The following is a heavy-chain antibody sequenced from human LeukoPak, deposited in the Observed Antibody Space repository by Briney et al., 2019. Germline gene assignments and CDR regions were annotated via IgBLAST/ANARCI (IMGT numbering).Heavy chain of an antibody. Sequence: GGSLRLSCSASGFTFSSCAMYWVRQAPGKGLEYVSAISNSGGSSYYADSVKGSFTISRDNSKNTLYLQMSSLRAEDTAVYSCVKGGSSSAWYPYYFDYWGQGTLVTVSS. J-gene: IGHJ4*02. V-gene: IGHV3-64D*09. CDR2: ISNSGGSS. CDR3: VKGGSSSAWYPYYFDY. CDR1: GFTFSSCA. D-gene: IGHD6-19*01.